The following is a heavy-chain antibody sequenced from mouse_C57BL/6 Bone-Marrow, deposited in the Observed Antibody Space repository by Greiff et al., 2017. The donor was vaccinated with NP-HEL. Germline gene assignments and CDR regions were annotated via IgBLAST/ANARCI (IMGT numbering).Heavy chain of an antibody. D-gene: IGHD2-1*01. CDR3: ARVYYGNYGGTCYAMDY. V-gene: IGHV1-63*01. J-gene: IGHJ4*01. Sequence: VKLVESGAELVRPGTSVKMSCKASGYTFTNYWIGWAKQRPGHGLEWIGDIYPGGGYTNYNEKFKGKATLTADKSSSTAYMQFSSLTSEDSAIYYCARVYYGNYGGTCYAMDYWGQGTSVTVSS. CDR2: IYPGGGYT. CDR1: GYTFTNYW.